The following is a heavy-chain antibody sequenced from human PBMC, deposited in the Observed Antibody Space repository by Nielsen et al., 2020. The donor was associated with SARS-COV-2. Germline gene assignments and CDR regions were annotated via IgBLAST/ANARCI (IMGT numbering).Heavy chain of an antibody. D-gene: IGHD6-13*01. CDR3: ANSWYGDY. CDR1: GFTFSSYG. CDR2: ISYDGSNK. J-gene: IGHJ4*02. V-gene: IGHV3-30*18. Sequence: GESLKISCAASGFTFSSYGMHWVRQAPGKGLEWVAVISYDGSNKYYADSVKGRFTISRDNSKNTLYLQMNSLRAEDTAVYYCANSWYGDYWGQGTLATVSS.